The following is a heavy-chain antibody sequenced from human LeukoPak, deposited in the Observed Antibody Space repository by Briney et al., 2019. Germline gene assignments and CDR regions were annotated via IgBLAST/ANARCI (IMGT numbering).Heavy chain of an antibody. D-gene: IGHD5-18*01. CDR1: GFTFSSYE. CDR3: ARDAGYSYGLGSGIDY. Sequence: GGSLRLSCAASGFTFSSYEMNWVRQAPGKGLEWVSYMSTSGSTIYYADSVKGRFTMSRDNAKKSLHLQMNSLRAEDTAIYYCARDAGYSYGLGSGIDYWGQGTLVTV. V-gene: IGHV3-48*03. CDR2: MSTSGSTI. J-gene: IGHJ4*02.